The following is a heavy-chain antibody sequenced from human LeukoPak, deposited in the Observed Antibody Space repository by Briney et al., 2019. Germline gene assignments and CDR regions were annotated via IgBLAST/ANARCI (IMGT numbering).Heavy chain of an antibody. CDR3: AIDRDRRLFYYYGMDV. V-gene: IGHV1-69*13. J-gene: IGHJ6*02. Sequence: GASVKVSCTASGYTFTSYAISWVRQAPGQGLEWMGGIIPIFGTANYAQKFQGRVTITADESTSTAYMELSSLRSEDTAVYYCAIDRDRRLFYYYGMDVWGQGTTVTVSS. CDR1: GYTFTSYA. CDR2: IIPIFGTA. D-gene: IGHD3-9*01.